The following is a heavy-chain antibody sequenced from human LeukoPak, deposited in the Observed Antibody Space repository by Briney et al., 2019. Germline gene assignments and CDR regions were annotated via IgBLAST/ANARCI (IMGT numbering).Heavy chain of an antibody. CDR3: ARDLYYDGSGYYSPHFDY. CDR2: INPHSGDT. CDR1: GYSFTGYY. D-gene: IGHD3-22*01. V-gene: IGHV1-2*02. J-gene: IGHJ4*02. Sequence: ASVKVSCKASGYSFTGYYIHWVRQAPGQGREWMGWINPHSGDTSSTQKFQGRVTMTRDTSTTTAYMELRSLIYDDAAVYYCARDLYYDGSGYYSPHFDYWGQGTLVTVSS.